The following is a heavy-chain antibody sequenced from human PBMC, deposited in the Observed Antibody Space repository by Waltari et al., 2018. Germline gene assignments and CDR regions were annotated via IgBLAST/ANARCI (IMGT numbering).Heavy chain of an antibody. CDR1: GGSVNHANYY. CDR3: ARRDRDVWRGYLNI. V-gene: IGHV4-39*01. D-gene: IGHD3-3*01. J-gene: IGHJ6*02. Sequence: QLQLQESGPGLVKASETLSLTCTASGGSVNHANYYWGWVLPSPQKGMAWMGTIYYTGLTSHNRSLKRRVSVSRGTSKNQFSLRLNAVTAADTAVYFCARRDRDVWRGYLNIWGQGTTVTVSS. CDR2: IYYTGLT.